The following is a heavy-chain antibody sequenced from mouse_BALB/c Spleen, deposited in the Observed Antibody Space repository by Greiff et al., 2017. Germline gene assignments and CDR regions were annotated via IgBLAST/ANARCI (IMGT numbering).Heavy chain of an antibody. Sequence: EVQLVESGGGLVKPGGSLKLSCAASGFTFSSYAMSWVRQTPEKRLEWVASISSGGSTYYPDSVKGRFTISRDNARNILYLQMSSLRSEDTAMYYCARRWLLLYAMDYWGQGTSVTGSS. CDR2: ISSGGST. D-gene: IGHD2-3*01. CDR3: ARRWLLLYAMDY. V-gene: IGHV5-6-5*01. CDR1: GFTFSSYA. J-gene: IGHJ4*01.